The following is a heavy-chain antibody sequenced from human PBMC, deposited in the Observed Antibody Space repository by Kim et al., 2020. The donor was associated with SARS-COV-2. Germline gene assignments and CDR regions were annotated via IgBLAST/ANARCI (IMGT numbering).Heavy chain of an antibody. CDR2: IKTDGSDI. Sequence: GGSLRLSCAASGFTFSTYWMHWVRQAPGKGLVWVSRIKTDGSDIKYADSVKGRFTASRDNAKNTLLLQMNSLRAEDTAVYHCVRETPQAGYYYMDVWGKGTTVTVSS. J-gene: IGHJ6*03. V-gene: IGHV3-74*01. CDR3: VRETPQAGYYYMDV. CDR1: GFTFSTYW.